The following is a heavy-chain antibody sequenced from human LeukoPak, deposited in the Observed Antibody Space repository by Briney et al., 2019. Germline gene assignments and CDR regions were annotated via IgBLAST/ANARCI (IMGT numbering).Heavy chain of an antibody. CDR1: GGSISSGGYY. V-gene: IGHV4-31*03. J-gene: IGHJ5*02. CDR2: IYYSGST. Sequence: SETLSLTCTVSGGSISSGGYYWGWIRQHPGKGLEWIGYIYYSGSTYYNPSLKSRVTISVDTSKNQFSLKLSSVPAADTAVYYCARDRVVPAAMGLDPWGQGTLVTVSS. D-gene: IGHD2-2*01. CDR3: ARDRVVPAAMGLDP.